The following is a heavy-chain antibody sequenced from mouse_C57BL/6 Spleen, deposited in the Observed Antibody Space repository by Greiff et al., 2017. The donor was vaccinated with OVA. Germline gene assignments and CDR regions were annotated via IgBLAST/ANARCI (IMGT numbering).Heavy chain of an antibody. CDR1: GFTFSSYA. CDR2: ISSGGDYI. Sequence: EVMLVESGEGLVKPGGSLKLSCAASGFTFSSYAMSWVRQTPEKRLEWVAYISSGGDYIYYADTVKGRFTISRDNARNTLYLQMSSLKSEDTAMYYCTRDCYGNYDGSYFDYWGQGTTLTVSS. CDR3: TRDCYGNYDGSYFDY. V-gene: IGHV5-9-1*02. J-gene: IGHJ2*01. D-gene: IGHD2-1*01.